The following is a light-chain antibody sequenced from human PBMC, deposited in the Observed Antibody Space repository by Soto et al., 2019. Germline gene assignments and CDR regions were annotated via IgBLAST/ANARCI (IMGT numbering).Light chain of an antibody. CDR1: SSDVGGYNY. V-gene: IGLV2-14*01. J-gene: IGLJ1*01. CDR3: CPYTSSSTPTYG. CDR2: DVS. Sequence: QCVLTQPASVSGSPGQSITISSPGTSSDVGGYNYVSWYQQHPGKAPKLMIYDVSNRPSGVSNRFSGSKSGNTASLTISGLPAEGEGDYYCCPYTSSSTPTYGFGTGTKVTVL.